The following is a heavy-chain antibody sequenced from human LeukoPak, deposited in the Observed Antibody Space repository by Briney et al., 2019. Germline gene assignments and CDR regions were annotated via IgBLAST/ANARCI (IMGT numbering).Heavy chain of an antibody. J-gene: IGHJ2*01. D-gene: IGHD6-13*01. CDR3: ARVYYSSSYDYWYFDL. CDR2: IYYSGST. Sequence: SETLSLTCAVYGGSFSGYYWSWIRQPPGKGLEWIGYIYYSGSTNYNPSLKSRVTISVDTSKNQFSPKLSSVTAADTAVYYCARVYYSSSYDYWYFDLWGRGTLVTVSS. CDR1: GGSFSGYY. V-gene: IGHV4-59*01.